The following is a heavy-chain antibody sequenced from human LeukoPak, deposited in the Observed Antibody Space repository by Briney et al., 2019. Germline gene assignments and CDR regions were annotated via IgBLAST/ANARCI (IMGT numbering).Heavy chain of an antibody. D-gene: IGHD6-13*01. CDR1: GYTFTGYY. V-gene: IGHV1-2*02. J-gene: IGHJ4*02. Sequence: ASVKVSCKASGYTFTGYYMHWVRQAPGQGLEWMGWINPNSGGTNYAQKFQGRVTMTRDTSISTAYMELSRLRSDDTAVYYCAREASSSWYFDYWGQGILVTVSS. CDR2: INPNSGGT. CDR3: AREASSSWYFDY.